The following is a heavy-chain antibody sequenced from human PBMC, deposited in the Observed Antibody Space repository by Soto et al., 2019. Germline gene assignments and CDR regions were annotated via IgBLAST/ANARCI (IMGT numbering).Heavy chain of an antibody. CDR1: GDSISSYY. CDR3: ARGAIAAQAFDS. J-gene: IGHJ4*02. D-gene: IGHD6-13*01. CDR2: IYYIGST. V-gene: IGHV4-59*13. Sequence: PSATPSITCTVSGDSISSYYWSWIRQPPGKELEWIGYIYYIGSTNYNPSLKSRVTISADTSKNQFSLKLRSVTAADTAVYYCARGAIAAQAFDSWGQGTLVTVSS.